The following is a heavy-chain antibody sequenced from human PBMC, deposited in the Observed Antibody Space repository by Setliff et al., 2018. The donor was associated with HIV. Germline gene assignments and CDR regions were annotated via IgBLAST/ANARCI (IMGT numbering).Heavy chain of an antibody. D-gene: IGHD2-8*01. Sequence: PSETLSLTCSVTGDSVNNGGFFWNWIRQTPGKGLEWIGNVYYRGSTKYNPSLKSRVTLPVDTSKNQFDLKVNSVTAADTAVYYCARGTLNYLDYWGQGALVTVSS. J-gene: IGHJ4*02. V-gene: IGHV4-61*08. CDR3: ARGTLNYLDY. CDR2: VYYRGST. CDR1: GDSVNNGGFF.